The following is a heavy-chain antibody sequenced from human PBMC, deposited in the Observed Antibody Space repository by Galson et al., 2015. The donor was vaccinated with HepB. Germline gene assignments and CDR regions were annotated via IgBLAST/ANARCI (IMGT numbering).Heavy chain of an antibody. CDR3: ARNFYYDSSGYKAPDFDY. CDR1: GYTFNTYA. D-gene: IGHD3-22*01. J-gene: IGHJ4*02. CDR2: INTNTGNP. V-gene: IGHV7-4-1*02. Sequence: SVKVSCKTSGYTFNTYAMNWVRQAPGQGLEWMGWINTNTGNPKYAQGFTGRFVFSLDTSVNTAYLQITSLKAEDTAVYYCARNFYYDSSGYKAPDFDYWGQGTLVTVSS.